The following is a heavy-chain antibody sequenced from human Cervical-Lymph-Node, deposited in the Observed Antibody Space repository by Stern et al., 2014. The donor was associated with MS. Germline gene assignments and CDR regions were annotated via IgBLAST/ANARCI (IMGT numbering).Heavy chain of an antibody. CDR3: ARGLYSFDY. J-gene: IGHJ4*02. Sequence: VQLEESGGGVVQPGASLRLSCAASGFTFNAYGMHWVRQAPGKGLEWVVFILFEVTTKSYAYSVKCRFTISRDKSKNTLYQQVNSLRAEATAVFYCARGLYSFDYWGRGTLVTVSS. V-gene: IGHV3-33*01. CDR1: GFTFNAYG. CDR2: ILFEVTTK.